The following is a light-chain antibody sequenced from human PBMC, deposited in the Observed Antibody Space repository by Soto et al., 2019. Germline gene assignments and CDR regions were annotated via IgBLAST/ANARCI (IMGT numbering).Light chain of an antibody. CDR2: GAS. J-gene: IGKJ5*01. V-gene: IGKV3-20*01. CDR1: QSVSSSY. Sequence: IVLTKSPGTLSLSPGERATLSCRASQSVSSSYLAWYQQKPGQAPRLLIYGASGRATGIPDRFSGSGSGTDFTLTISRLEPEDFAVYYCQQYGSSPKTFGQGTRLEIK. CDR3: QQYGSSPKT.